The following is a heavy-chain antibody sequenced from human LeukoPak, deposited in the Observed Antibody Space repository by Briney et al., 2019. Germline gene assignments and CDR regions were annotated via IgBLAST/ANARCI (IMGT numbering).Heavy chain of an antibody. J-gene: IGHJ4*02. V-gene: IGHV1-69*02. CDR3: ARLQPWESYFDY. Sequence: GGSLRLSCAASGFTFSSYWMSWVRQAPGQGLEWMGRIIPILGIANYAQKFQGRVTITADKSTSTAYMELSSLRSEDTAVYYCARLQPWESYFDYWGQGTLVTVSS. CDR2: IIPILGIA. D-gene: IGHD1-26*01. CDR1: GFTFSSYW.